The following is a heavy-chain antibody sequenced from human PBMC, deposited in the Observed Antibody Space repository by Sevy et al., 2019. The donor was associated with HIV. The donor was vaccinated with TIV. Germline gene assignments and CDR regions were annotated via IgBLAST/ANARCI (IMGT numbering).Heavy chain of an antibody. V-gene: IGHV3-30-3*01. CDR2: ISYDGSNK. CDR3: ARDQHDYAGNLLTGCFDP. J-gene: IGHJ5*02. Sequence: GGSLRLSCAASGFTFSSYAMHWVRQAPGKGLEWVAVISYDGSNKYYADSVKGRFTISRDNSKNTLYLQVKSLRTEDTAVYYCARDQHDYAGNLLTGCFDPWGQGTLVTVSS. CDR1: GFTFSSYA. D-gene: IGHD4-17*01.